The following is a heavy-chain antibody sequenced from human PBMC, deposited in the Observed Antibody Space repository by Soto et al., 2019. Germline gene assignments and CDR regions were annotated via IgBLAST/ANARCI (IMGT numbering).Heavy chain of an antibody. Sequence: EVQLVESGGGLIQPGGSLRLSCAASGFTVSSNYVSCVRQAPGTGLEWVSVIYSGGSTYYAASVTGRFTISRDNSKNTLYLQMNSLRAEDTAVYYCARGEGLESWFDPWGQGTLVTVSS. CDR1: GFTVSSNY. CDR2: IYSGGST. CDR3: ARGEGLESWFDP. V-gene: IGHV3-53*01. J-gene: IGHJ5*02.